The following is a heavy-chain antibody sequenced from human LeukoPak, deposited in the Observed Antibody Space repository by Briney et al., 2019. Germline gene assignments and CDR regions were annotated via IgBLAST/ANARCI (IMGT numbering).Heavy chain of an antibody. D-gene: IGHD3-22*01. CDR1: GYTFTSYG. J-gene: IGHJ6*03. CDR2: ISAYNGNT. CDR3: ARGGGKDDYDSSGSGYYYYFYMDV. V-gene: IGHV1-18*01. Sequence: ASVKVSCKASGYTFTSYGISWVRQAPGQGLEWMGWISAYNGNTNYAQKFQGRVTMTRDTSIYTAYMELRRLRSDDTAVYYCARGGGKDDYDSSGSGYYYYFYMDVWGKGTTVTVSS.